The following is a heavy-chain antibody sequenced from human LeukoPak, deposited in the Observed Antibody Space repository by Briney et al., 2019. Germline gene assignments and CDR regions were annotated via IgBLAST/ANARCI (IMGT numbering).Heavy chain of an antibody. CDR2: INPNSSGT. V-gene: IGHV1-2*02. J-gene: IGHJ4*02. Sequence: ASVKVSCKASGYTFTGYYMHWVRQAPGQGLEWMGWINPNSSGTNYAQKFQGRVTMTRDTSISTAYMELSRLRSDDTAVYHCARVGRDTVTTSGDYWGQGTLVTVSS. D-gene: IGHD4-17*01. CDR1: GYTFTGYY. CDR3: ARVGRDTVTTSGDY.